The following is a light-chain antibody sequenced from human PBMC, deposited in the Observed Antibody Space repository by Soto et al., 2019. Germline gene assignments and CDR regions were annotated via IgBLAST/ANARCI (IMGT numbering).Light chain of an antibody. Sequence: QSALTQPASVSGSPGQSITISCTGTSSDVGSYNVVSWYQQHPGKAPKLMIYEVTKRPSGVSNRFSASKSGNTASLTISGLQAEDEAEYYCCSLAGTSLVFGGGTKLTVL. J-gene: IGLJ3*02. CDR1: SSDVGSYNV. V-gene: IGLV2-23*02. CDR2: EVT. CDR3: CSLAGTSLV.